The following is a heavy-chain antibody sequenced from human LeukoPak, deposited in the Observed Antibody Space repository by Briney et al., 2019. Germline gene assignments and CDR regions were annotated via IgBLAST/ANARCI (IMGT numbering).Heavy chain of an antibody. J-gene: IGHJ3*01. CDR3: AKHDNAFDL. CDR1: GFTFSNYD. V-gene: IGHV3-30*18. CDR2: MSNDGTNK. Sequence: PGGSLRLSCAASGFTFSNYDMHWVRQAPGKGLEWVAAMSNDGTNKYYADSVKGRFTISRDNSKNTLYLQMNSLRAEDTAVYYCAKHDNAFDLWGQGTMVTVSS.